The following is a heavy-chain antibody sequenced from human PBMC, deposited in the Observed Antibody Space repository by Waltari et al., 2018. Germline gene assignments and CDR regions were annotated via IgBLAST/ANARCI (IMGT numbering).Heavy chain of an antibody. D-gene: IGHD3-10*01. V-gene: IGHV4-59*01. J-gene: IGHJ4*02. CDR3: ARSPGSRHYFDY. Sequence: QVQLQESGPGLVKPSETLSLTCTVSGGSISSYYWSWIRQPPGKGLEWIGYIYYSGSTNYNPSLKSRVTISVDTSKNQFSLKLSSVTAADTAMYYCARSPGSRHYFDYWGQGTLVTVSS. CDR2: IYYSGST. CDR1: GGSISSYY.